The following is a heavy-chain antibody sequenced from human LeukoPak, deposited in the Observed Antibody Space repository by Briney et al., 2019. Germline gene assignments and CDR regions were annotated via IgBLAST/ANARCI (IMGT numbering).Heavy chain of an antibody. D-gene: IGHD1-1*01. V-gene: IGHV3-48*03. CDR3: ASSQLNGYYFDY. J-gene: IGHJ4*02. CDR2: ISSSGSTI. CDR1: GFTFSSYE. Sequence: GGSLRLSCAASGFTFSSYEMNWVRQAPGKGLEWVSYISSSGSTIYYADSVKGRFTISRDNAKNSLYPQMNSLRAEDTAVYYCASSQLNGYYFDYWGQGTLVTVSS.